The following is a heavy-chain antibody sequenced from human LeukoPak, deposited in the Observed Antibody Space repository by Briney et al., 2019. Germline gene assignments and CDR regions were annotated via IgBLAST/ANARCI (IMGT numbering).Heavy chain of an antibody. D-gene: IGHD1-26*01. CDR2: IIPIFVTA. V-gene: IGHV1-69*05. Sequence: SVKVSCKASGGTFSSYAISWVRQAPGQGLEWMGGIIPIFVTANYAQKFKRRVTISTDESTSTAYMELSSLRSEDTAVYYCARGGSYYPFDYWGQGTLVTVSS. CDR1: GGTFSSYA. CDR3: ARGGSYYPFDY. J-gene: IGHJ4*02.